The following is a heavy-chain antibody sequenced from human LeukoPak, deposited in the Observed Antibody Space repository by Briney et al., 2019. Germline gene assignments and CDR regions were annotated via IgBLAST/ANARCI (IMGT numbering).Heavy chain of an antibody. J-gene: IGHJ4*02. Sequence: PETLSLTCAVYGGSFSGYYWSWIRQPPGKGLEWIWEINHSGSTNYNPSLKSRVTISVDTSKNQFSLKLSSVTAADTAVYYCARGLDWGQGTLVTVSS. CDR3: ARGLD. CDR2: INHSGST. CDR1: GGSFSGYY. V-gene: IGHV4-34*01.